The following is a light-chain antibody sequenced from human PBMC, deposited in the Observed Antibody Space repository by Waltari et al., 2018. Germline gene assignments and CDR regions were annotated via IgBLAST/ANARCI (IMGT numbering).Light chain of an antibody. CDR1: QSVRSSY. J-gene: IGKJ2*01. Sequence: EIVLTQSPGTLSLSPGKRATLPCRASQSVRSSYLAWYQQKPGQAPRLLIHGASSRATGIPDRFSGSGSGTDFTLTISRLEPEDFAVYYCQQYGRSWNTFGQGTKLEIK. V-gene: IGKV3-20*01. CDR3: QQYGRSWNT. CDR2: GAS.